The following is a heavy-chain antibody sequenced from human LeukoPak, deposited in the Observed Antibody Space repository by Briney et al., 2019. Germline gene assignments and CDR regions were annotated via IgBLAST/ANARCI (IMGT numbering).Heavy chain of an antibody. CDR1: GYTFTSYG. J-gene: IGHJ4*02. V-gene: IGHV1-18*01. CDR2: ISAYNGNT. D-gene: IGHD3-22*01. Sequence: ASVKVSCKASGYTFTSYGISWVRQAPGQGLEWMGWISAYNGNTTYAQELQGRVTMTTDTSTSTAYMELRSLRSDDTAVYYCARAEPYYYDSSGPDYWGQGTLVTVSS. CDR3: ARAEPYYYDSSGPDY.